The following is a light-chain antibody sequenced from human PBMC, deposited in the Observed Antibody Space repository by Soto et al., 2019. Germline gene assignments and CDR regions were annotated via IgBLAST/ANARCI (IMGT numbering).Light chain of an antibody. CDR3: LLSGRATVL. Sequence: QAVVTQDPSLTVSPGGTVTLTCGSSTGAVTSGHYPYWFQQKPGQAPKTLIYDTNNKHSWTPARFSASSLGSKAALTLSGAAADDEAEYCCLLSGRATVLFGGGTKLTVL. J-gene: IGLJ2*01. CDR2: DTN. CDR1: TGAVTSGHY. V-gene: IGLV7-46*01.